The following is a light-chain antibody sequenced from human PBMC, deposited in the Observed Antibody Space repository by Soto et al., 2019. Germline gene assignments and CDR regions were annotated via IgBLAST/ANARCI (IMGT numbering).Light chain of an antibody. CDR2: SND. Sequence: QSVLTQAPSASGTTGQRVTISCSGRSSNIGSNTVSWYQQVPGTAPKLLIYSNDQPPSGVPDRVSGSKSGTSASLAIGGLQSEDEADYYCAAWDVSLNGWVFGGGTKVTVL. V-gene: IGLV1-44*01. CDR3: AAWDVSLNGWV. J-gene: IGLJ2*01. CDR1: SSNIGSNT.